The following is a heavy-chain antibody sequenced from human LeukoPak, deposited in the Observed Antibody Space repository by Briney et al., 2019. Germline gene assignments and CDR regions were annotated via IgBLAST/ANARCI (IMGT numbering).Heavy chain of an antibody. V-gene: IGHV3-11*03. CDR2: ISSSSSYT. Sequence: GGSLRLSYAASGFTFRDYYMSWIRQAPGKGLEWVSYISSSSSYTNYADSVKGRFTISRDNAKNSLYLQMNSLRAEDTAVYYCARSYGGYVFDYWGRGTLVTVSS. J-gene: IGHJ4*02. CDR1: GFTFRDYY. D-gene: IGHD5-12*01. CDR3: ARSYGGYVFDY.